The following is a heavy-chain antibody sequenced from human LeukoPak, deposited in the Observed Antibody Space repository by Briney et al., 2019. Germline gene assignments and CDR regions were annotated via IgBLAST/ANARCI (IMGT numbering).Heavy chain of an antibody. D-gene: IGHD3-22*01. V-gene: IGHV4-61*02. Sequence: SQTLSLTCTVYGGSISSGSYYWSWIRQPAGKGLEWIGRTYTSGSTNYNPSLKSRVTISVDTSKNQFSLKLSSVTAADTAVYYCARRRSLSYYYDSSGYPNWGQGTLVTVSS. CDR2: TYTSGST. CDR3: ARRRSLSYYYDSSGYPN. CDR1: GGSISSGSYY. J-gene: IGHJ4*02.